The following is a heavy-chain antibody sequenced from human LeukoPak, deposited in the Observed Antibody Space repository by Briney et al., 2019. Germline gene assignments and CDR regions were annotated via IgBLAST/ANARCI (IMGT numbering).Heavy chain of an antibody. V-gene: IGHV4-59*01. J-gene: IGHJ5*02. Sequence: SETLSLTCTVSGGSISPYFWSWIRQPPGKGLEWIGYISYTGSTNYNPSLMSRVTISVDTSKNQFSLQLTSVTAADTAVYYCARDDYRGVTNFDPWGQGTLVTVSS. CDR3: ARDDYRGVTNFDP. CDR2: ISYTGST. CDR1: GGSISPYF. D-gene: IGHD3-10*01.